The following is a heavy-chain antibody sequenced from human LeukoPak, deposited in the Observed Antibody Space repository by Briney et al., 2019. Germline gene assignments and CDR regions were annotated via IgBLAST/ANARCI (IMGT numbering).Heavy chain of an antibody. D-gene: IGHD3-9*01. CDR2: VYASGST. Sequence: SETLSLTCTVSGGSSSTYFWSWIRQPAGKGLEWIGRVYASGSTSYNPSLRSRVSVSVDRSKNQFSLSLYSVTAADTAVYYCARNARSDILTGAYYFDYWGQGTLVTVSS. J-gene: IGHJ4*02. CDR1: GGSSSTYF. CDR3: ARNARSDILTGAYYFDY. V-gene: IGHV4-4*07.